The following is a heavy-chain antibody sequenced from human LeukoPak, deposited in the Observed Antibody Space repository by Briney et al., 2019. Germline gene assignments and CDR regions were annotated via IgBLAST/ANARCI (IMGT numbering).Heavy chain of an antibody. D-gene: IGHD3-10*01. Sequence: GGSLRLSCAASGFMFDDYAMHWVRQVPGRGLEWVSLISGDGVSSFYADSVKGRFTISRDNAKNSLYLQMNSLRDEDTAVYYCAREGYYGAFDIWGQGTMVTVSS. CDR2: ISGDGVSS. CDR3: AREGYYGAFDI. V-gene: IGHV3-43*02. J-gene: IGHJ3*02. CDR1: GFMFDDYA.